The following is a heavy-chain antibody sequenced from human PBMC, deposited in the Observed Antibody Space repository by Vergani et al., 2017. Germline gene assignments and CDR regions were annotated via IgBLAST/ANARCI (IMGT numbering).Heavy chain of an antibody. V-gene: IGHV4-38-2*02. CDR3: VRDPWESGGPYSGC. J-gene: IGHJ4*02. CDR2: ISHSGYP. D-gene: IGHD2-15*01. CDR1: GFSIDNGYY. Sequence: QVQLQESGPGLVKPSETLSLTFAVSGFSIDNGYYWDWIRQPPGKELEWIGSISHSGYPFYSPSLKSRVSMSVDTSKNQFSLRVNSVTAADTAVYYCVRDPWESGGPYSGCWGRGTLVSVSS.